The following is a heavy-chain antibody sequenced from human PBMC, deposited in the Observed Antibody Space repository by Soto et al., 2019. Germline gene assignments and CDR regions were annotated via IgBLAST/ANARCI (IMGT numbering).Heavy chain of an antibody. Sequence: TSETLSLTCAVSGASISNTDWWSWVRQPPGKGLEWLGEIFHSGSTYYNPSLKNRVTISVDNSKNQFSLTLSSVTAADTAVYYCARGRLLWFGELLRGATRYYGMDVRGKGNTVTVAS. D-gene: IGHD3-10*01. V-gene: IGHV4-4*02. CDR2: IFHSGST. CDR3: ARGRLLWFGELLRGATRYYGMDV. J-gene: IGHJ6*04. CDR1: GASISNTDW.